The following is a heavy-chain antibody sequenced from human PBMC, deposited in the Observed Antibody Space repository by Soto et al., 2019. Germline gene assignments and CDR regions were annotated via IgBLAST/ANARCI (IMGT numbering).Heavy chain of an antibody. CDR3: ATCGGDCFFDY. CDR1: GGSISSGDYY. V-gene: IGHV4-30-4*01. D-gene: IGHD2-21*02. J-gene: IGHJ4*02. Sequence: TLSLTCTVSGGSISSGDYYWSWIRQPPGKGLEWIGYIYYSGSTYYNPSLKSRFTISLDTSKNQFSLKLSSVTAADTAVYYXATCGGDCFFDYWGQGTLVTVSS. CDR2: IYYSGST.